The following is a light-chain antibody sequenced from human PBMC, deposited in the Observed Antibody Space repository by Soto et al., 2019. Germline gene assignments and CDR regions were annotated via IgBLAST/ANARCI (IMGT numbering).Light chain of an antibody. J-gene: IGLJ1*01. V-gene: IGLV2-14*01. CDR2: EVS. CDR3: SSYAVNRTYV. CDR1: SSDVGGYNY. Sequence: QSALTQPASVSGTLGQSITISCTGTSSDVGGYNYVSWYQQHPDNAPKLIISEVSDRPSGVSHRFSGSKTGNTASLTISGLLAEDEADYYCSSYAVNRTYVFGSGTKVTVL.